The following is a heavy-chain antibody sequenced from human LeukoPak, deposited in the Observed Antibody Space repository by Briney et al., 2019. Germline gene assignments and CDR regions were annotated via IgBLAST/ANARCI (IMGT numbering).Heavy chain of an antibody. CDR3: ARVEGYYYDSSGKIDY. V-gene: IGHV1-2*06. Sequence: ASVKVSCKASGYTFTSYYIHWVRQAPGQGLEWMGRINPNSGGTNYAQKFQGRVTMTRDTSISTAYMELSRLRSDDTAVYYCARVEGYYYDSSGKIDYWGQGTLVTVSS. CDR1: GYTFTSYY. CDR2: INPNSGGT. J-gene: IGHJ4*02. D-gene: IGHD3-22*01.